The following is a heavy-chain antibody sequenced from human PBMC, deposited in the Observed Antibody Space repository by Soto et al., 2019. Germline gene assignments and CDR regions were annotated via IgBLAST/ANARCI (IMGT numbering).Heavy chain of an antibody. D-gene: IGHD4-4*01. CDR3: AREASDYSTNFDY. CDR1: GFTFSDYY. Sequence: PGGSLRLSCAASGFTFSDYYMSWIRQAPGKGLEWVSYISSSGSTIYYADSVKGRFTISRDNAKNSLYLQMNSLRAEDTAVYYCAREASDYSTNFDYWGQGTLVTVSS. CDR2: ISSSGSTI. J-gene: IGHJ4*02. V-gene: IGHV3-11*01.